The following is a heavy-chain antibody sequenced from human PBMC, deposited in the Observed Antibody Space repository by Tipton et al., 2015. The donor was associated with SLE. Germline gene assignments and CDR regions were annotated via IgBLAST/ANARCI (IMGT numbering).Heavy chain of an antibody. CDR2: IYYSGST. V-gene: IGHV4-31*03. CDR1: GGSISSGSYY. J-gene: IGHJ6*02. D-gene: IGHD3-16*01. Sequence: TLSLTCTVSGGSISSGSYYWSWIRQPPGKGLEWIGYIYYSGSTYYNPSLKSRVTISVDTSKNQFSLKLSSVTAADTAVYYCAGPGVGDYYCGMGVWGQGTTVTVSS. CDR3: AGPGVGDYYCGMGV.